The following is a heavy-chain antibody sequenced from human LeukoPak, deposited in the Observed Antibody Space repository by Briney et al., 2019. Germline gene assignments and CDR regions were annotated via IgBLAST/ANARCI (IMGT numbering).Heavy chain of an antibody. D-gene: IGHD3-16*02. CDR1: GDSISSGGYD. J-gene: IGHJ4*02. CDR2: IYYSGST. CDR3: ARGHGGHRATYYDYVWGSYRQYYFDY. Sequence: PSQTLSLTCTVSGDSISSGGYDWGWIRQHRGKGLEWIGYIYYSGSTYYNPSLKSRVTISVDTSKTQFSLTLSSVTAADTAVYYCARGHGGHRATYYDYVWGSYRQYYFDYWGQGTLVTVSS. V-gene: IGHV4-31*03.